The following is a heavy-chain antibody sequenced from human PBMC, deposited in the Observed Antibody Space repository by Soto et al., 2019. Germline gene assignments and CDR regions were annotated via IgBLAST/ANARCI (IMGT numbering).Heavy chain of an antibody. V-gene: IGHV4-39*01. D-gene: IGHD4-17*01. CDR3: ARYGDYVVREGMDV. Sequence: SETLSLTCTVSGGSISSSSYYWGWIRQPPGKGLEWIGSIYYSGSTYYNPSLKSRVTISVDTSKNQFSLKLSSVTAADTAVYYCARYGDYVVREGMDVWGQGTTVTVSS. J-gene: IGHJ6*02. CDR2: IYYSGST. CDR1: GGSISSSSYY.